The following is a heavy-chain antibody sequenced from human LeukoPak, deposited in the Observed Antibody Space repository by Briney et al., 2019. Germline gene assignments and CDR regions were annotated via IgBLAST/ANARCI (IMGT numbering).Heavy chain of an antibody. D-gene: IGHD4-11*01. CDR3: ARTSPTVTTSDAFDI. CDR2: IYPGDSDT. V-gene: IGHV5-51*01. Sequence: GESLEISCKGSGYSFTSYWIGWVRQVPGKGLEWMGIIYPGDSDTRYSPSFQGQVTISADKSISTAYLQWSSLKASDTAMYYCARTSPTVTTSDAFDIWGQGTMVTVSS. CDR1: GYSFTSYW. J-gene: IGHJ3*02.